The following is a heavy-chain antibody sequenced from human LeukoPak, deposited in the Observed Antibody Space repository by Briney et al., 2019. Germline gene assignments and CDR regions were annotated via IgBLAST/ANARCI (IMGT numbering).Heavy chain of an antibody. D-gene: IGHD6-13*01. CDR2: IYYSGST. V-gene: IGHV4-59*01. J-gene: IGHJ4*02. CDR3: ATFPRSSSWYYFDY. CDR1: GGSISSYY. Sequence: PSETLSLTCTVSGGSISSYYWSWIRQPPGKGLEWIGYIYYSGSTNYNPSLKSRVTISVDTSKNQFSLKLSSVTAADTAVYYCATFPRSSSWYYFDYWGQGTLVIVSS.